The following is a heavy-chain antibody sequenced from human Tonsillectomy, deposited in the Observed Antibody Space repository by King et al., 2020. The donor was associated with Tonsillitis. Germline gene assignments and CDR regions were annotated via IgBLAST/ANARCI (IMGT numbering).Heavy chain of an antibody. Sequence: EVQLVESGGGLVQPGGSLRLSCAASGFTFSNSWMHWVRQGPGKGLVWVSRINNDGGATDYADSVKGRFTISRDNAKNTLYLQMNSLRAEDTAVYYCASALYTSSSRHFDCWGQGTLVTVSS. CDR2: INNDGGAT. CDR3: ASALYTSSSRHFDC. D-gene: IGHD6-6*01. J-gene: IGHJ4*02. V-gene: IGHV3-74*01. CDR1: GFTFSNSW.